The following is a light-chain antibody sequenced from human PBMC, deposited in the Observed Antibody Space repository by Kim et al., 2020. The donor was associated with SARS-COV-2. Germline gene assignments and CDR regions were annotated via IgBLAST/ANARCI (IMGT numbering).Light chain of an antibody. V-gene: IGKV3-20*01. CDR1: QSVSSSY. CDR3: HQYMDSPGA. CDR2: GAS. J-gene: IGKJ3*01. Sequence: EIVLTQSPGTLSLSPGERATLSCRASQSVSSSYLAWYQQKPGQAPRLLIYGASSRATGISDRFSGSGSGTDFTLTISRLEPEDFALYYCHQYMDSPGAFAAETTVGIK.